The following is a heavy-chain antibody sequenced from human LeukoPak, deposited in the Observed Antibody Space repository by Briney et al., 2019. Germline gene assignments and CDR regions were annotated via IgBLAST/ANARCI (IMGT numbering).Heavy chain of an antibody. CDR3: VTSRWGSYRWDRFPFDY. V-gene: IGHV3-43*02. CDR1: GFMFDAYA. CDR2: IGGDGDNK. Sequence: AGGSLRLSCAASGFMFDAYAMHWVRQAPGKGLEWVSLIGGDGDNKYYSDSVKGRFTISRANSKNSLYLQMNSLRTEDTALYYCVTSRWGSYRWDRFPFDYWGQGTLVTVSS. J-gene: IGHJ4*02. D-gene: IGHD3-16*02.